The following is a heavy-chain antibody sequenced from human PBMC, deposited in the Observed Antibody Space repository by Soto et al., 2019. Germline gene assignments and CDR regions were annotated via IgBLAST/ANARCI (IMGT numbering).Heavy chain of an antibody. D-gene: IGHD3-10*01. CDR3: SRENWFQDY. CDR2: IKSDGSEQ. CDR1: GFTFPAYY. J-gene: IGHJ4*02. V-gene: IGHV3-7*03. Sequence: GGSLRLSCAASGFTFPAYYMTWVRQAPGKGLEWVASIKSDGSEQYYVDSVNGRFTISRDNAKQALYLQMNSLRAGDTALYYCSRENWFQDYWGQGTLVTVSP.